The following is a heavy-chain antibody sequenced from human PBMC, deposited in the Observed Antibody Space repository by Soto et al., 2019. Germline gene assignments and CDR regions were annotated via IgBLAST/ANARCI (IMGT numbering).Heavy chain of an antibody. J-gene: IGHJ5*02. Sequence: ASVKVSCKASGYTFTSNWIHWARRAPGQGLEWMGVINLSGDITKYAPKFQGRVTMTTDTSTSTIYMDLSSLTSEDTAVYYCARDHSIASSGAWWLDPWGQGTLVTVS. CDR2: INLSGDIT. CDR1: GYTFTSNW. CDR3: ARDHSIASSGAWWLDP. V-gene: IGHV1-46*01. D-gene: IGHD6-13*01.